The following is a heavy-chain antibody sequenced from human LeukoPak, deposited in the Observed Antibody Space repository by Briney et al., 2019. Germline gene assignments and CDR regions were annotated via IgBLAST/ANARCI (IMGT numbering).Heavy chain of an antibody. J-gene: IGHJ4*02. D-gene: IGHD3-22*01. Sequence: SETLSLTCTVSGGSISSYYWSWIRQPAGKGLEWIGYIYYSGSTNYNPSLKSRVTISVDTSKNQFSLKLSSVTAADTAVYYCARDYDSSLDYWGQGTLVTVSS. CDR1: GGSISSYY. CDR2: IYYSGST. V-gene: IGHV4-59*01. CDR3: ARDYDSSLDY.